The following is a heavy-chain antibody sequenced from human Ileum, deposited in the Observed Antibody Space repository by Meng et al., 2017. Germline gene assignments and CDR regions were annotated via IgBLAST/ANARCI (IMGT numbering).Heavy chain of an antibody. J-gene: IGHJ5*02. CDR2: IFYSGST. V-gene: IGHV4-31*03. Sequence: QGQLQESGPGLRKPSRPRSLTCTVSGGSISSGGYYWGWIRQHPGKGLEWIGYIFYSGSTYYNSSLKSRINISVDTSKNQFSLKVSSVTAADTAVYYCARVRRGLGLRFDPWGQGTLVTVSS. CDR1: GGSISSGGYY. CDR3: ARVRRGLGLRFDP. D-gene: IGHD3/OR15-3a*01.